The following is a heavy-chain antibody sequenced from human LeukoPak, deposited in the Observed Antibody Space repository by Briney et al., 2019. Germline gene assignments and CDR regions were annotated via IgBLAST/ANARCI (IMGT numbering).Heavy chain of an antibody. Sequence: SGTLSLTCTVSGGSISSYYWSWIRQPPGKGLEWIGYIYYSGSTNYNPSLKSRVTISVDTSKNQFSLKLSSVTAADTAVYYCARVLGYYYYMDVWGKGTTVTISS. V-gene: IGHV4-59*01. CDR2: IYYSGST. CDR3: ARVLGYYYYMDV. D-gene: IGHD3-16*01. J-gene: IGHJ6*03. CDR1: GGSISSYY.